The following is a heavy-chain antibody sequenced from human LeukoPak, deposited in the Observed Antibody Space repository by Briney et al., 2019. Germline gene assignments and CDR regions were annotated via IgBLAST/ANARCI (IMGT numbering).Heavy chain of an antibody. D-gene: IGHD2-2*01. CDR3: AKDWSNIVVVPAATEGGGWSGCY. V-gene: IGHV3-30*18. J-gene: IGHJ4*02. Sequence: PGGSLRLSCAASGFTFSSYGMHWVRQAPGKGLEWVAVISYDGSNKYYADSVKGRFTISRDNSKNTLYLQMNSLRAEDTAVYYCAKDWSNIVVVPAATEGGGWSGCYWGQGTLVTVSS. CDR1: GFTFSSYG. CDR2: ISYDGSNK.